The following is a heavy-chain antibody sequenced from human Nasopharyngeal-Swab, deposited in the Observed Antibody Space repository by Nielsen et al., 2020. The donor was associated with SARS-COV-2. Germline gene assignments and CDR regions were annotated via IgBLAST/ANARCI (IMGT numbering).Heavy chain of an antibody. V-gene: IGHV3-23*01. Sequence: WIRQPPGKGLEWVSTISHGSGSPYYADSVKGRFTISRDNSENTLYLQMISLRADDTAVYYCARDDLNVRYSYVYRTVGLPDYWGQGTLVTVSS. D-gene: IGHD5-18*01. CDR2: ISHGSGSP. CDR3: ARDDLNVRYSYVYRTVGLPDY. J-gene: IGHJ4*02.